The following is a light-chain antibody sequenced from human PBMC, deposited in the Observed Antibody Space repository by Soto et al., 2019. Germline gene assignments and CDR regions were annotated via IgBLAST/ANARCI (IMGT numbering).Light chain of an antibody. Sequence: EIVLTQSPATLSLSPGERATLSCRASQSVSNYLAWFQQKPGQAPRLLIYAASNRATGIPDRFSGSGSGTDFTLSISRLEPEDLAVYYCQQYGSSPITFGQGTRLEIK. V-gene: IGKV3-11*01. J-gene: IGKJ5*01. CDR2: AAS. CDR1: QSVSNY. CDR3: QQYGSSPIT.